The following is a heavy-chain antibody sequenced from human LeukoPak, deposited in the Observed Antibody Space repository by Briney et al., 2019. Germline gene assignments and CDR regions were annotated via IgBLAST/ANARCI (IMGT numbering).Heavy chain of an antibody. CDR2: VSDTGST. CDR1: GGSINSYY. Sequence: SETLTLTCTASGGSINSYYWSWIRQPPGKGLEWIGYVSDTGSTNYNPSLKSRVTISVDTSKNQFSLELTSVTAADTAVYYCARTTTTFDDWGHGTLVTVSS. D-gene: IGHD4-11*01. CDR3: ARTTTTFDD. V-gene: IGHV4-59*01. J-gene: IGHJ4*01.